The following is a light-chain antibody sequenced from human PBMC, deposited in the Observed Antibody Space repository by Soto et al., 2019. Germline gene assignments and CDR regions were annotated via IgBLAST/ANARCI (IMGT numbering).Light chain of an antibody. CDR3: QQHNHWPT. V-gene: IGKV3-15*01. Sequence: EIVLTQSPATLSVSPGERSSRSCRASQSVSSNLVWYQQKPGQAPRLLIYGASTRATGIPARFSGSGSGTEFTLTISSLQSEDSAVYYCQQHNHWPTFGQGTKVDIK. J-gene: IGKJ1*01. CDR1: QSVSSN. CDR2: GAS.